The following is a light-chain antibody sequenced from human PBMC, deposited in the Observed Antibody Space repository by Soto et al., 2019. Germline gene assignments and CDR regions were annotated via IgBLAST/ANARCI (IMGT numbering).Light chain of an antibody. CDR3: QQYNSYSPWT. Sequence: DIQMTRSPSTLSASVGDRVTVTCRASQSISSWLAWYQQKPGKAPKLLIYDASSLESGVPSRFSGSGSWAEFTLTISSLQPDDFATYYCQQYNSYSPWTFGQGTKVDIK. CDR1: QSISSW. J-gene: IGKJ1*01. CDR2: DAS. V-gene: IGKV1-5*01.